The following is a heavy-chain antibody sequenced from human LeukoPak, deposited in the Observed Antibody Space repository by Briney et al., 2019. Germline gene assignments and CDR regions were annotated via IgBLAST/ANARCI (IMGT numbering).Heavy chain of an antibody. D-gene: IGHD4-23*01. J-gene: IGHJ4*02. CDR2: INVDGSVK. V-gene: IGHV3-74*01. Sequence: PGGSLRLSCAASGFTFSNYWMHWVRQVPGKGLVWVSRINVDGSVKSYADSVKGRLTISRDNAKNTVSLQMNSLRAEDTAVYYCVRDLILVDTPRDGFDYWGQGALVTVSS. CDR1: GFTFSNYW. CDR3: VRDLILVDTPRDGFDY.